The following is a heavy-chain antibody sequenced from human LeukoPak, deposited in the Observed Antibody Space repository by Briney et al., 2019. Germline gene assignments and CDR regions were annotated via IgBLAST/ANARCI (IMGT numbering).Heavy chain of an antibody. V-gene: IGHV3-7*01. J-gene: IGHJ4*02. Sequence: RTGGSLRLSCAVSGFTFSGFSMSWVRQAPGKGLEWVAKMNEYGSEIFYVDSVKGRFTISRDNAKNSLYLQMNRLRAEDTAVYYCANRVWGGYAGYWGQGTLVTVSS. CDR2: MNEYGSEI. CDR3: ANRVWGGYAGY. D-gene: IGHD3-16*01. CDR1: GFTFSGFS.